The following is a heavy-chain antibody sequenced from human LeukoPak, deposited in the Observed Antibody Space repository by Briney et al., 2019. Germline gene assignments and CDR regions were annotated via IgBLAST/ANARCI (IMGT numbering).Heavy chain of an antibody. D-gene: IGHD6-19*01. Sequence: GGSLRLSCAASGFTFSSYAMNWVRQAPGKGLEWVSTISGSGGSAYYADSVKGRFTISRDNSKNTLYLQMNSLRAEDTAVYYCAKDQFSSGWYAFDYWGQGTLVTVSS. CDR1: GFTFSSYA. V-gene: IGHV3-23*01. J-gene: IGHJ4*02. CDR3: AKDQFSSGWYAFDY. CDR2: ISGSGGSA.